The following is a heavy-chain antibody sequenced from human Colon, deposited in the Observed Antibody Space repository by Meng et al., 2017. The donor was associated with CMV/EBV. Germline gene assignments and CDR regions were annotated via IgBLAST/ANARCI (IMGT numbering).Heavy chain of an antibody. J-gene: IGHJ3*01. CDR3: ARDGRLSAIIVPEDALDV. Sequence: GESLKISCTASGFTVSSNYIAWVRQAPGKGLEWVSVTYAGGSTSYADYVKGRFTISRDNSKNTLFLQMNSLGVEDTAVYYCARDGRLSAIIVPEDALDVWGQGTMVTVSS. CDR1: GFTVSSNY. V-gene: IGHV3-66*02. CDR2: TYAGGST. D-gene: IGHD3-16*02.